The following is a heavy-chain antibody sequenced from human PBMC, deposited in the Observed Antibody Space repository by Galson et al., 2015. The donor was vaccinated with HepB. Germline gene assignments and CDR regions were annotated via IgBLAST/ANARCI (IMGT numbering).Heavy chain of an antibody. J-gene: IGHJ4*02. CDR3: ARPSRGLHGGYDY. V-gene: IGHV1-2*02. D-gene: IGHD5-12*01. Sequence: SVKVSCKASGYTFTGYYMHWVRQAPGQGLEWMGWINPNSGGTNYAQKFQGRVTMTRDTSISTAYMELSRLRSDDTAVYYCARPSRGLHGGYDYWGQGTLVTVSS. CDR2: INPNSGGT. CDR1: GYTFTGYY.